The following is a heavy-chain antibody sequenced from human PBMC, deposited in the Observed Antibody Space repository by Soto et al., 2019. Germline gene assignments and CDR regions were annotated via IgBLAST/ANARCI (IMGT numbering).Heavy chain of an antibody. CDR3: LRDHTGDDDEFDH. D-gene: IGHD5-12*01. V-gene: IGHV1-2*02. CDR1: RCTFTGYY. Sequence: ASLERSCEAARCTFTGYYMRGRRQSPGQGVEWMGWIKPNSGGTDYAQRFQVRVTMTRDTSISSAYMELRRLRPDDTAISSCLRDHTGDDDEFDHWGQGTHVTLSS. CDR2: IKPNSGGT. J-gene: IGHJ4*02.